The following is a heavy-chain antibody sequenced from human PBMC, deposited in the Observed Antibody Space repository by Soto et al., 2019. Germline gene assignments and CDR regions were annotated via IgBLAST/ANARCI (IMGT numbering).Heavy chain of an antibody. D-gene: IGHD4-17*01. V-gene: IGHV4-59*08. CDR3: VRQGIDYLHGLVDV. CDR2: VYYTGDT. J-gene: IGHJ6*02. Sequence: QVQLQQSGPRLVKPSETLSLTGTVSIGPDRTHNWGWIRQPPGRGLEWIGYVYYTGDTAYNPSLRGRVTISADTSTNDISLTLNSVTAADTAVYYCVRQGIDYLHGLVDVWGQGTTVSVSS. CDR1: IGPDRTHN.